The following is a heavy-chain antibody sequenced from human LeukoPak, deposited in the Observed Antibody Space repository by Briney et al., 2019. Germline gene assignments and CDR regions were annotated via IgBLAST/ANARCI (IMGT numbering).Heavy chain of an antibody. CDR3: ARDTHYYGSGSPAFDL. CDR1: GFTFSSYS. D-gene: IGHD3-10*01. Sequence: AGGSLRLSCEASGFTFSSYSMNWVRQAPGKGLEWVSYISFSSATIHYADSVKGRFTISRDNAKNSLYLQLNSLRAEDTALYYCARDTHYYGSGSPAFDLRGRGTMVTVSS. V-gene: IGHV3-48*01. CDR2: ISFSSATI. J-gene: IGHJ3*01.